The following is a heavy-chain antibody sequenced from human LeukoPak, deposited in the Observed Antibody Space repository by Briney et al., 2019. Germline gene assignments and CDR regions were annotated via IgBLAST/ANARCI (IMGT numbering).Heavy chain of an antibody. Sequence: ASAKVSCKASGYTFTSYGISWVRQAPGQGLGWMGWISAYNGNTNYAQKLQGRVTMTTDTSTSTAYMELRSLRSDDTAVYYCARDQVYCSGGSCYWVDYYYYYGMDVWGQGTTVTVSS. CDR1: GYTFTSYG. V-gene: IGHV1-18*01. CDR3: ARDQVYCSGGSCYWVDYYYYYGMDV. J-gene: IGHJ6*02. CDR2: ISAYNGNT. D-gene: IGHD2-15*01.